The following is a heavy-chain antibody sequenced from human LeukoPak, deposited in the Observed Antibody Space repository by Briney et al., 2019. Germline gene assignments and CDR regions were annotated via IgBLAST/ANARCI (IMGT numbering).Heavy chain of an antibody. CDR1: GGSTSSYY. D-gene: IGHD3-9*01. Sequence: NPSETLSLTCTVSGGSTSSYYWSWIRQPAGKGLEWIGRIYTSGSTNYNPSLKSRVTMSVDTSKSQFSLKLSSVTAADTAVYYCARALTGDHLVVDWFDPWGQGTLVTVSS. CDR3: ARALTGDHLVVDWFDP. J-gene: IGHJ5*02. V-gene: IGHV4-4*07. CDR2: IYTSGST.